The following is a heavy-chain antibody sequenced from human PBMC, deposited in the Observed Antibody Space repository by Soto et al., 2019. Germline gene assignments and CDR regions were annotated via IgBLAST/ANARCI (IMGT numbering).Heavy chain of an antibody. Sequence: QVQLVQSGAEVKKPGASVKVSCKASGYTFTSYGISWVRQAPGQGLEWMGWTSAYNANTNYAQKLQGRVTMTTDTSTSTAYIELRSLTSDYTAVYYCARSSMVRDLLFDYWGQGTLVTVSS. D-gene: IGHD3-10*01. J-gene: IGHJ4*02. CDR1: GYTFTSYG. CDR3: ARSSMVRDLLFDY. CDR2: TSAYNANT. V-gene: IGHV1-18*01.